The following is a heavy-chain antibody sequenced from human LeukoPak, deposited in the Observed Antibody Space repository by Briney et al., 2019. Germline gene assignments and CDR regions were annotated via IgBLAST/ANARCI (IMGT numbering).Heavy chain of an antibody. Sequence: GGSLRLSCAASGFTFSSHGMSWVRQAPGKGLEWVSTISGSGDNTYYADSVKGRFTISRDNSKNTLYLQMNGLRAEDTAVYYCERVTYGSGTYGAFDYWGQGTLVTVSS. CDR2: ISGSGDNT. V-gene: IGHV3-23*01. CDR3: ERVTYGSGTYGAFDY. J-gene: IGHJ4*02. D-gene: IGHD3-10*01. CDR1: GFTFSSHG.